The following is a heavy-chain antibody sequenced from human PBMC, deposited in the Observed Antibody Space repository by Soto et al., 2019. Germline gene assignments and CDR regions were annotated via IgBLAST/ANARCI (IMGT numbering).Heavy chain of an antibody. J-gene: IGHJ5*02. Sequence: PSETLSLTCAVYGGSFSGYYWSWIRQPPGKGLEWIGKINHSGSTNYNPSLKNRVTVSVDTSKNQFSLNLSSVTAADTAVYYCATGGAGVTENWFDPWGQGTLVTVSS. CDR2: INHSGST. V-gene: IGHV4-34*01. CDR1: GGSFSGYY. D-gene: IGHD3-10*01. CDR3: ATGGAGVTENWFDP.